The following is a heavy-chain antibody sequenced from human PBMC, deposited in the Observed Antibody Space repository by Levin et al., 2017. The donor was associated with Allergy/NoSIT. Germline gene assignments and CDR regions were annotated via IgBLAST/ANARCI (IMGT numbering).Heavy chain of an antibody. D-gene: IGHD3-10*01. CDR3: ARRRGFNGTIPGWFDP. J-gene: IGHJ5*02. V-gene: IGHV4-34*01. CDR2: INHSGST. CDR1: GGSFSGYY. Sequence: SETLSLTCAVYGGSFSGYYWSWIRQPPGKGLEWIGEINHSGSTNYNPSLKSRVTISVDTSKNQFSLKLSSVTAADTAVYYCARRRGFNGTIPGWFDPWGQGTLVTVSS.